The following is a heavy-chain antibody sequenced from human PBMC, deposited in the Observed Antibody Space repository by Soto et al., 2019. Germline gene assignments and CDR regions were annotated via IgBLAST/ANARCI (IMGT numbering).Heavy chain of an antibody. J-gene: IGHJ4*02. V-gene: IGHV3-7*03. CDR2: IKQDGSEK. Sequence: PGWSLLSCAASGFTFSSYWMSWVRQAPGKGLEWVANIKQDGSEKYYVDSVKGRFTISRDNAKNSLYLQMNSLRAEDTAVYYCARDSLEVGPFDYWGQGTLVTVSS. D-gene: IGHD1-1*01. CDR3: ARDSLEVGPFDY. CDR1: GFTFSSYW.